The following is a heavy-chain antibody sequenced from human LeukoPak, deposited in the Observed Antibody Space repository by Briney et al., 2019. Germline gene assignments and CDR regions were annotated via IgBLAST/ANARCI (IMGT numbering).Heavy chain of an antibody. CDR2: INHSGST. D-gene: IGHD1-1*01. V-gene: IGHV4-34*01. Sequence: SETLSLACAVYGGSFSGYYWSWIRQPPGKGLEWIGEINHSGSTNYNPSLKSRVTISVDTSKNQFSLKLSSVTAADTAVYYCASQLEETGSYYYYMDVWGKGATVTISS. J-gene: IGHJ6*03. CDR1: GGSFSGYY. CDR3: ASQLEETGSYYYYMDV.